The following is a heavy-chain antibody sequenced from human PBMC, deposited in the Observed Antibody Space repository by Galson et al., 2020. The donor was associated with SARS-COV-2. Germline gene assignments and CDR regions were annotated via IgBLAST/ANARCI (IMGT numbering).Heavy chain of an antibody. Sequence: ASVKVSCKGSGYTFTSYDISWVRQATGQGLEWMGWMNPNTGNTGFAQKFQGRVTLTRNTSVSTAYMELRSLTYEDTAVYYCASPYVAAASFFGAFDIWGLGTVVTVSS. CDR1: GYTFTSYD. D-gene: IGHD2-15*01. CDR3: ASPYVAAASFFGAFDI. J-gene: IGHJ3*02. CDR2: MNPNTGNT. V-gene: IGHV1-8*02.